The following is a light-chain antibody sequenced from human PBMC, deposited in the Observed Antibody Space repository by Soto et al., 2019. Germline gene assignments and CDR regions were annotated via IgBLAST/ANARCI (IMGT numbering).Light chain of an antibody. CDR2: DDS. CDR3: QVWDSIIDHPV. CDR1: NIGSKS. J-gene: IGLJ3*02. V-gene: IGLV3-21*02. Sequence: SCGLTRPPSGSVAPGQAARITCGENNIGSKSVHWYQQKPGQAPVLVVYDDSDRPSGIPERFSGSNSGNTATLTISRVEAGDEADYYCQVWDSIIDHPVFGGGTKVTV.